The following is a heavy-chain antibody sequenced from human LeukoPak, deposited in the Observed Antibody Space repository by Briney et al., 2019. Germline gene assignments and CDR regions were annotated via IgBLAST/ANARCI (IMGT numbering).Heavy chain of an antibody. Sequence: PGGSLRLSCAASGLSFGDNSMHWVRQAPGKGLEWVTGITWNGASTGFADSVKGRFTISRDNAKNPLYLGMGSLRAEDTALYYCAREYGDYSSYFDLWGRGTLVTVSS. CDR3: AREYGDYSSYFDL. CDR1: GLSFGDNS. V-gene: IGHV3-20*04. D-gene: IGHD4-17*01. CDR2: ITWNGAST. J-gene: IGHJ2*01.